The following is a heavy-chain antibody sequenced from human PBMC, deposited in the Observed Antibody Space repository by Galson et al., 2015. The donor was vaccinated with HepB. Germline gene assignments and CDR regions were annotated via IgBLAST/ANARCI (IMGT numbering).Heavy chain of an antibody. V-gene: IGHV6-1*01. J-gene: IGHJ6*03. Sequence: CAISGDSVSSNSAAWNWIRQSPSRGLEWLGRTYYRSNWYNDYAVSVKSRITINSDTTKNQFSLHLNSVTPDDTAVYYCARGNDFWSGYVYYYYYLDVWGKGTTVTVSS. CDR1: GDSVSSNSAA. CDR2: TYYRSNWYN. D-gene: IGHD3-3*01. CDR3: ARGNDFWSGYVYYYYYLDV.